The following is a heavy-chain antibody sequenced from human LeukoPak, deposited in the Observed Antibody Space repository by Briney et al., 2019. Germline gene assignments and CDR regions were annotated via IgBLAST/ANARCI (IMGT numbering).Heavy chain of an antibody. CDR1: GFTFSSYA. CDR2: ISYDGSNK. CDR3: ARGRGYCCGGSCYVLGYYYYGMDV. Sequence: GRSLRLSCAASGFTFSSYAMHWVRQAPGKGLEWVAVISYDGSNKYYADSVKGRFTISRDNSKNTLYLQMNSLRAEDTAVYYCARGRGYCCGGSCYVLGYYYYGMDVWGKGTTVTVSS. J-gene: IGHJ6*04. V-gene: IGHV3-30*04. D-gene: IGHD2-15*01.